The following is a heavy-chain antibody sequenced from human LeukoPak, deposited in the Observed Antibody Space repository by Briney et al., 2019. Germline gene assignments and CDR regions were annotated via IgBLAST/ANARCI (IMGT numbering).Heavy chain of an antibody. Sequence: PGGSLRLSCAASGFTVSSNYVSWVRQAPGKGLEWVSVFYSGGSTYYADFVKGRFTISRDNSKNTLYLQMNSLRAEDTAVYYCARKLLLSTASAAFDIWGQGTMVTVSS. CDR1: GFTVSSNY. D-gene: IGHD2-15*01. CDR2: FYSGGST. CDR3: ARKLLLSTASAAFDI. V-gene: IGHV3-66*01. J-gene: IGHJ3*02.